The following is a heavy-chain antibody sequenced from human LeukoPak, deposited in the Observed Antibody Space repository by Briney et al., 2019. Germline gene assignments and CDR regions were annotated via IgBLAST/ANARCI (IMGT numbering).Heavy chain of an antibody. CDR3: AARYCTDTVCHFY. Sequence: GGSLRLSCGASGFTFRTYWMHWGPQHPGEGLVLVSRVNSGGSTTEYADSVKGRFTISRDNAKNTRYLQMDSLRADDTAVYYCAARYCTDTVCHFYWGQGALVTV. D-gene: IGHD2-8*01. V-gene: IGHV3-74*03. CDR2: VNSGGSTT. J-gene: IGHJ4*02. CDR1: GFTFRTYW.